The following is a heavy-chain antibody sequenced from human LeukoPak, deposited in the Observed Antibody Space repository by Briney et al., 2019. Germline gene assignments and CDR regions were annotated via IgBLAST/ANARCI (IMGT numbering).Heavy chain of an antibody. CDR2: ISAYNGNT. D-gene: IGHD3-10*01. V-gene: IGHV1-18*01. CDR1: GYTFTSYG. J-gene: IGHJ3*02. CDR3: ARDPVLLWFGESYAFDI. Sequence: ASVKVSCKASGYTFTSYGISWVRQAPGQGLEWMGWISAYNGNTNYAQKLQGRVTMTTDTSTSTAYMELRSLRSDDTAVYYCARDPVLLWFGESYAFDIWGQGTMVTVSS.